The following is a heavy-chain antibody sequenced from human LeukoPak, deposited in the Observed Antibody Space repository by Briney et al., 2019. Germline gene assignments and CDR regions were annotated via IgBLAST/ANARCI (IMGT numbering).Heavy chain of an antibody. V-gene: IGHV3-48*03. D-gene: IGHD2-2*02. CDR3: ARDLGYCTSTSCYSLYGMDV. J-gene: IGHJ6*04. CDR1: GFPFSSYE. CDR2: ISSSGSTI. Sequence: GSLRLSCAASGFPFSSYEMNWVRQAPGKGLEWVSYISSSGSTIYYADSVKGRFTISRDNAKNSLYLQMNSLRAEDTAVYYCARDLGYCTSTSCYSLYGMDVWGKGTTVTVSS.